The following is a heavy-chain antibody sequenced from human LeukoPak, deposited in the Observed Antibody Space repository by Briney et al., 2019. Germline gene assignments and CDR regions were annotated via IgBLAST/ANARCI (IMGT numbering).Heavy chain of an antibody. V-gene: IGHV3-21*01. J-gene: IGHJ4*02. D-gene: IGHD5-18*01. CDR3: ARDDWGRGYSYGYQGGFDY. CDR1: GFTFSIYS. Sequence: GGSLRLSCAASGFTFSIYSMNWVRQAPGKGLEWVSSISSSSSYIYYADSVKGRFTISRDNAKNSLYLQMNSLRAEDTAVYYCARDDWGRGYSYGYQGGFDYWGQGTLVTVSS. CDR2: ISSSSSYI.